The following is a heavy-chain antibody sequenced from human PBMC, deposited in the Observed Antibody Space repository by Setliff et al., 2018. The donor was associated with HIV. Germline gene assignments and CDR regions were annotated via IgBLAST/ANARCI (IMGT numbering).Heavy chain of an antibody. V-gene: IGHV1-2*06. CDR1: GYTFSSYG. Sequence: GASVKVSCKASGYTFSSYGISWVRQAPGQGLEWMGRVNPNSGGTNYAQKFQGRVTMTRDTSISTAYMELRRLRSDDTAVYYCASKVYCTNGVCLDAFDTWGQGTMVTVSS. CDR3: ASKVYCTNGVCLDAFDT. D-gene: IGHD2-8*01. J-gene: IGHJ3*02. CDR2: VNPNSGGT.